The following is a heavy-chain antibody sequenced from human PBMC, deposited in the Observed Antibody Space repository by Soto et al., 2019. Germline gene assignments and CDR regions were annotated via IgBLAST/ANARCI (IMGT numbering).Heavy chain of an antibody. J-gene: IGHJ5*02. V-gene: IGHV2-5*02. CDR3: AHYVSTSPAGGFDP. D-gene: IGHD3-10*02. Sequence: QITLKESGPTLVKPTQTLTLTCTFSGLSLSTSGEAVGWIRQPPGKALAWLALIYWDDDKRYNPTLKTRLTITKDTSKNQVVLTLTNMDPVDTATYYCAHYVSTSPAGGFDPWGQGILVTVSS. CDR1: GLSLSTSGEA. CDR2: IYWDDDK.